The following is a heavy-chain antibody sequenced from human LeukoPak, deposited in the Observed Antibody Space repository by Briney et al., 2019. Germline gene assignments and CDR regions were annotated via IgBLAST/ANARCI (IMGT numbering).Heavy chain of an antibody. CDR1: GGSFSGSY. D-gene: IGHD5-12*01. CDR2: INHSGST. CDR3: ASIVATINY. Sequence: SETLSLTCAVYGGSFSGSYWNWIRQPPGKGLEWIGEINHSGSTNYNPSLKSRVTISVDASKNQFSLKLSSVTAADTAVYYCASIVATINYWGQGTLVTVSS. V-gene: IGHV4-34*01. J-gene: IGHJ4*02.